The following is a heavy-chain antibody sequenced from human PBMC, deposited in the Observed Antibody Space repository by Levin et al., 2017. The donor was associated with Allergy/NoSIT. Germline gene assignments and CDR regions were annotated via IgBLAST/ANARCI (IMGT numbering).Heavy chain of an antibody. CDR1: GFTFSSYW. Sequence: GGSLRLSCAASGFTFSSYWMSWVRQAPGKGLEWVANIKQDGSEKYYVDSVTGRFTISRDNAKNSLYLQMNSLRVEDTAVYYCARDIAVAGYYFDYWGQGTLVTVSS. CDR3: ARDIAVAGYYFDY. J-gene: IGHJ4*02. D-gene: IGHD6-19*01. V-gene: IGHV3-7*01. CDR2: IKQDGSEK.